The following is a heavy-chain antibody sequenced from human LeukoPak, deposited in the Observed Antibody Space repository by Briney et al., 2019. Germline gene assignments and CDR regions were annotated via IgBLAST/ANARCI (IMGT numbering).Heavy chain of an antibody. D-gene: IGHD5-24*01. CDR1: GGSLSGYC. CDR2: ISHVGST. J-gene: IGHJ4*02. Sequence: PSETLSLTCAVYGGSLSGYCWSWIRLPPGKGLEWIGEISHVGSTSYNPSLKSRVTISIDTSKNQFSLKLTSVTAADSSVYYCARIKPDGYDAYWGPGTLVTVSS. CDR3: ARIKPDGYDAY. V-gene: IGHV4-34*01.